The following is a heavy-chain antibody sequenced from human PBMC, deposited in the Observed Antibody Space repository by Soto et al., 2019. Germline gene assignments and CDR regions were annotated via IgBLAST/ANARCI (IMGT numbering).Heavy chain of an antibody. J-gene: IGHJ3*02. V-gene: IGHV1-2*02. CDR1: GYPVTAYY. CDR2: INPATGAA. D-gene: IGHD3-3*01. Sequence: QLHLVQSGAVVKKPGASVTVSCSASGYPVTAYYMHWVRQAPGRGLEWMGGINPATGAAKYTQTCQGRGHLTRDTSTSTGFMELGGLTSEDTAVFYWARGGGVGVAGSAAFDMWGQGTLVTVSS. CDR3: ARGGGVGVAGSAAFDM.